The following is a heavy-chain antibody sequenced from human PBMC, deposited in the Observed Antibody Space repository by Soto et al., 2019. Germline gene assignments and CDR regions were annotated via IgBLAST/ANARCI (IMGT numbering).Heavy chain of an antibody. CDR3: AREDSLGYGGPFDY. D-gene: IGHD4-17*01. V-gene: IGHV4-31*03. CDR1: GGSISSGGYY. CDR2: IYYSGST. J-gene: IGHJ4*02. Sequence: SETLSLTCTVSGGSISSGGYYWSWIRQHPGKGLEWIGYIYYSGSTYYNPSLKSRVTISVDTSKNQFSLKLSSVTAADTAVYYCAREDSLGYGGPFDYWGQGTLVTVSS.